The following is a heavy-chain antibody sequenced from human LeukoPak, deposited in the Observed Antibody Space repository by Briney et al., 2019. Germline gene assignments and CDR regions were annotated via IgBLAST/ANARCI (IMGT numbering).Heavy chain of an antibody. CDR1: GASFSSGDQY. J-gene: IGHJ4*02. V-gene: IGHV4-31*03. Sequence: SETLSLTCTVSGASFSSGDQYWNWIRQSPGKGLEWIGSIHPSGTLYNNPSLESRVTMSMDTSKNRFSLNLNSVTAADTAVYFCSRGLDSRKLGYWGQGTLVTVSS. CDR2: IHPSGTL. D-gene: IGHD3-22*01. CDR3: SRGLDSRKLGY.